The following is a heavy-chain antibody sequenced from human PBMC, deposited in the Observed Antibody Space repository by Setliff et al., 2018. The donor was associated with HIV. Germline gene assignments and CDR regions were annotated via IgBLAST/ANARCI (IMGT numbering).Heavy chain of an antibody. CDR2: IYYRGST. D-gene: IGHD2-21*02. V-gene: IGHV4-59*01. J-gene: IGHJ4*02. Sequence: TLSLTCTVSGGSINNYYWSWIRQPPGKGLEWIGYIYYRGSTNYNPSLKSRVTISLDTSKNQFSLRLNSVTAADTAVYYCARYLFCGGDCYSGFDYWGQGTLVTVSS. CDR1: GGSINNYY. CDR3: ARYLFCGGDCYSGFDY.